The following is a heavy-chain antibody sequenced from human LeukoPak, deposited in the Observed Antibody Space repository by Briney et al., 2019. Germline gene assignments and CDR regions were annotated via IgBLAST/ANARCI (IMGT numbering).Heavy chain of an antibody. CDR1: GGSITDYY. CDR2: DYYSGSS. CDR3: ARDFGYSSGWGYYFDY. V-gene: IGHV4-59*01. D-gene: IGHD6-19*01. J-gene: IGHJ4*02. Sequence: SETLSLTCTVSGGSITDYYLGWIRQPPGKGLEWIGYDYYSGSSNYNPSLKSRVTISVDTSKNQFSLKMSSVTAADTAVYYCARDFGYSSGWGYYFDYWGQGTLVTVSS.